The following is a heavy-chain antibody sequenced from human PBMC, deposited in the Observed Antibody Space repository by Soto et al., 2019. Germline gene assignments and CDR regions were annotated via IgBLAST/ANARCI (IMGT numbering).Heavy chain of an antibody. CDR1: GGSFNTYA. CDR3: ARDLGQQLVDY. V-gene: IGHV1-69*05. D-gene: IGHD6-13*01. Sequence: SVKVSCKASGGSFNTYAISWVRQAPGLGLEWMGGIIPDFGRVTYAQKFQGRVTMTTDASTSTAYMELRSLRSDDTAVYYCARDLGQQLVDYWGQGTLVTVS. J-gene: IGHJ4*02. CDR2: IIPDFGRV.